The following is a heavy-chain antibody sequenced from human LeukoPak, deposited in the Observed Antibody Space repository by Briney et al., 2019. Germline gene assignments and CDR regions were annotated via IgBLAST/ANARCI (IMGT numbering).Heavy chain of an antibody. V-gene: IGHV4-59*08. D-gene: IGHD3-9*01. Sequence: SETLSLTCTVSGGSISSYYWSWIRQPPGKGLEWIGYIYYSGSTNYNPTLKSRVTVSVDTSKNQFSLKLSSVTAADTAVYYCASFLPLTGLDYWGQGTLVTVSS. CDR1: GGSISSYY. J-gene: IGHJ4*02. CDR3: ASFLPLTGLDY. CDR2: IYYSGST.